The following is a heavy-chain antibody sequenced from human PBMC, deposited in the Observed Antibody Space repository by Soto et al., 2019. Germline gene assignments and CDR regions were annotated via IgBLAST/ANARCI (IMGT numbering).Heavy chain of an antibody. CDR2: IYYSGTT. J-gene: IGHJ5*02. Sequence: SETLSLTCTVSGGSISSYYWSWIRQPPGKGLEWIGYIYYSGTTNYNPSLKSRVTISVDTSKNQFSLKLSSVTAADTAVYYCARDLGNAAMDEKWFEPWGQGTLVTVSS. V-gene: IGHV4-59*01. CDR3: ARDLGNAAMDEKWFEP. CDR1: GGSISSYY. D-gene: IGHD5-18*01.